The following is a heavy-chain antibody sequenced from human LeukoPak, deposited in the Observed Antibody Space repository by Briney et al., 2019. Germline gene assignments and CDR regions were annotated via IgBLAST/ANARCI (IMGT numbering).Heavy chain of an antibody. J-gene: IGHJ3*02. CDR2: IYPGESDT. Sequence: PGESLKLSCTGSGYSFTSYWIGWVRQRPGKGLEWMGNIYPGESDTIYSQSFQGQVTISADKSISTAYLQWSSLKASDTAMYYCARLRVAGTVDAFDIWGLGTMVTVSS. D-gene: IGHD1-14*01. CDR1: GYSFTSYW. V-gene: IGHV5-51*03. CDR3: ARLRVAGTVDAFDI.